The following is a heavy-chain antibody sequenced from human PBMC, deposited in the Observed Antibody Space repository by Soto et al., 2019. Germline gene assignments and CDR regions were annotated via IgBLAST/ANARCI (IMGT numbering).Heavy chain of an antibody. V-gene: IGHV4-30-2*01. CDR1: GGSISSGGYS. CDR3: ARGAPVVNDY. Sequence: QLQLHESGSGLVKPSQTLSLTCAVSGGSISSGGYSWSWIRQPPGKGLEWIGYIYHSGSTYYNPSLKGRATTAVDRSKNQFSLKPSSVTAADTAVYYCARGAPVVNDYWGQGTLVTVSS. D-gene: IGHD3-22*01. J-gene: IGHJ4*02. CDR2: IYHSGST.